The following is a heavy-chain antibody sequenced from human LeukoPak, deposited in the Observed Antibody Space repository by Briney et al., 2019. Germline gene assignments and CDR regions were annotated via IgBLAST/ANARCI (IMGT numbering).Heavy chain of an antibody. J-gene: IGHJ4*02. V-gene: IGHV3-21*01. D-gene: IGHD4-23*01. CDR2: ISISSSYK. CDR3: ARDQSGYGGNPTFDY. CDR1: GFTFSSYS. Sequence: PGGSLRLSCAASGFTFSSYSMNWVRQAPGKGLEWVSSISISSSYKYYPDSVKGRFTISRDNAKNSLYLQMNSLRAEDTAVYYCARDQSGYGGNPTFDYWGQGTLVTVSS.